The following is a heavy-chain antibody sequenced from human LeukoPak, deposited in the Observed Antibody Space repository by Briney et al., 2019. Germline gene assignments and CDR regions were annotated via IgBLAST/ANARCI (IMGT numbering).Heavy chain of an antibody. V-gene: IGHV3-66*01. CDR3: ARVGRWEEYFFDY. CDR2: IYSGGST. CDR1: GFTTSSNY. J-gene: IGHJ4*02. Sequence: GGSLRLSCAASGFTTSSNYMSWVRQAPGKGLEWVSVIYSGGSTYYADSVKGRFTISSDSSKNTLNLQMNSLRAEDTAVYYCARVGRWEEYFFDYWGQGTLVTVSS. D-gene: IGHD4-23*01.